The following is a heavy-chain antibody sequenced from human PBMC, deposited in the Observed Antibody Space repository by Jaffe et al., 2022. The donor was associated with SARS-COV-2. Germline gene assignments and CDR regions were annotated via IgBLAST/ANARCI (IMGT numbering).Heavy chain of an antibody. CDR1: GFTLGDFD. D-gene: IGHD6-6*01. J-gene: IGHJ3*01. Sequence: GESGGGLVQPGGSLNLSCAASGFTLGDFDMHWLRQAPGRGLEWISYVSTTGTTIYYRSSVRGRFAISRDNAANSLFLQLRSLRGEDTAVYYCARTSSAHARAFDLWGPGTVVTVSS. CDR2: VSTTGTTI. V-gene: IGHV3-48*03. CDR3: ARTSSAHARAFDL.